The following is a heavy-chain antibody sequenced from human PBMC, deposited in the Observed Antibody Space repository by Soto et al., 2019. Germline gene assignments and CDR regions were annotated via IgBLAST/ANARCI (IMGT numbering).Heavy chain of an antibody. D-gene: IGHD3-22*01. CDR1: GFTLSSYG. V-gene: IGHV3-33*01. CDR2: IWYDGSNK. CDR3: ARGSGYYPAYY. J-gene: IGHJ4*02. Sequence: GGSLRLSCAASGFTLSSYGMHWARQAPGKGLEWVAVIWYDGSNKYYADSVKGRFTISRDNSKNTLYLQMSSLRAEDTAVYYCARGSGYYPAYYWGQGTLVTVSS.